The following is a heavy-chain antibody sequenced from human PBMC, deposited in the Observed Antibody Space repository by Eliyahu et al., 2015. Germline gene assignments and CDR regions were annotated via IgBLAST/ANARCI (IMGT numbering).Heavy chain of an antibody. J-gene: IGHJ5*02. V-gene: IGHV1-18*01. Sequence: QLHLVQSGAEMKKPXTXVNVSXKASGYXFTSXGLSWVRQRPGQGLEWVGWISAYKGKTDYAQNLQDRVTMTTDTSTSTAYMELRSLRSDDTAVYYCARDTGTISPRLVDLWGQGTLISVSS. D-gene: IGHD6-6*01. CDR2: ISAYKGKT. CDR1: GYXFTSXG. CDR3: ARDTGTISPRLVDL.